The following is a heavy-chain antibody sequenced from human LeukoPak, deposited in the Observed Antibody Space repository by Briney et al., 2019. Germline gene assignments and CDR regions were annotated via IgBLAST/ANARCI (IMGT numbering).Heavy chain of an antibody. D-gene: IGHD5-12*01. CDR1: GFTFSSYR. V-gene: IGHV3-21*01. CDR2: ISSGSTYI. Sequence: GGSLRLSCAASGFTFSSYRMNWLRQAPGKGLEWVSSISSGSTYINYADSVKGRFTISRDNAKNSLYLQMNSLRAEDTAVYYCARDLGSGYVFFDYWGQGTLVTVSS. CDR3: ARDLGSGYVFFDY. J-gene: IGHJ4*02.